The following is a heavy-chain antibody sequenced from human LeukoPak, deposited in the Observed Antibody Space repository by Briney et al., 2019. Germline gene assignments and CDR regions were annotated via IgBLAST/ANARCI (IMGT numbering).Heavy chain of an antibody. CDR1: GFTFSSYG. CDR2: ISYDGSNK. J-gene: IGHJ4*02. CDR3: ANSDPYYYDSSGYYPFDY. D-gene: IGHD3-22*01. Sequence: GGSLRLSCAASGFTFSSYGLHWVRQAPGKGLEWVAVISYDGSNKYYADSVKGRFTISRDNSKKTLYMQMNSLRAEDTAVYYCANSDPYYYDSSGYYPFDYWGQGTLVTVSS. V-gene: IGHV3-30*18.